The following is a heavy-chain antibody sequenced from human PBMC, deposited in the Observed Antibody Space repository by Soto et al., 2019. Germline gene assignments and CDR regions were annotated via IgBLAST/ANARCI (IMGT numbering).Heavy chain of an antibody. D-gene: IGHD6-6*01. CDR2: INPNSGGT. V-gene: IGHV1-2*04. Sequence: ASVKVSCKASGYTFTSYYMHWVRQAPGQGLEWMGWINPNSGGTNYAQKFQGWVTMTRDTSISTAYMELSRLRSDDTAVYYCARARLAALPLYYGMDVWGQGTTVTVSS. J-gene: IGHJ6*02. CDR3: ARARLAALPLYYGMDV. CDR1: GYTFTSYY.